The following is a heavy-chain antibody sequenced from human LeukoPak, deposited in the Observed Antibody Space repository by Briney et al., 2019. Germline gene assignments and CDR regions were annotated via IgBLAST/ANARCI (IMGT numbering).Heavy chain of an antibody. CDR1: GFTVSSNY. CDR2: IYSGGST. CDR3: ARVYYDYVWGSYGGLDY. Sequence: GGSLRLSCAASGFTVSSNYMSWVRQAPGKGLEWVSVIYSGGSTYYADSVKGRFTISRDNAKNSLYLQMNSLRAEDTAVYYCARVYYDYVWGSYGGLDYWGQGTLVTVSS. D-gene: IGHD3-16*01. J-gene: IGHJ4*02. V-gene: IGHV3-66*01.